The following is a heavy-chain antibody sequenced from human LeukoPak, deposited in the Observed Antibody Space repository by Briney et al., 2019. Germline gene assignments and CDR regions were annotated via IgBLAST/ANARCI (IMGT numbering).Heavy chain of an antibody. D-gene: IGHD1-26*01. CDR2: IKSKTDGGTT. J-gene: IGHJ4*02. CDR3: TTPPYSGSYKGFDY. Sequence: GGSLRLSCAASGFTFSNAWMSWVRQAPGKGLEWVGRIKSKTDGGTTDYAAPVKGRFTISRDDSKNTQYLQMNSLKTEDTAVYYCTTPPYSGSYKGFDYWGQGTLVTVSS. V-gene: IGHV3-15*01. CDR1: GFTFSNAW.